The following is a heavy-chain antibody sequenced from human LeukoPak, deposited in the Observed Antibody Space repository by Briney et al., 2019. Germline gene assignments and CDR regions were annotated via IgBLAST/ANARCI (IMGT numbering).Heavy chain of an antibody. CDR1: GFTFTRYT. CDR3: VRDNYGGILDF. J-gene: IGHJ4*02. V-gene: IGHV3-30*04. CDR2: VLYDGSNK. Sequence: PGGSLRLSCAASGFTFTRYTMHWVRQAPGKGLEWVAVVLYDGSNKYYADSVKGRFTLSRGNSKNTLSLQMNTLRADDTAVYYCVRDNYGGILDFWGQGTLVTVSS. D-gene: IGHD2-21*01.